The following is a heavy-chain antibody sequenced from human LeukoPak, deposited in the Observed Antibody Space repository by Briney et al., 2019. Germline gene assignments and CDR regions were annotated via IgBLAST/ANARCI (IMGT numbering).Heavy chain of an antibody. D-gene: IGHD4-11*01. CDR1: GYSISSGYY. J-gene: IGHJ4*02. Sequence: SETLSLTCAVSGYSISSGYYWGWIRQPPGKGLEWIGIIYHSGSTYYNPSLTSRVTILVDTSKNQFSLKLSSVTAADTAVYYCAILHSNLYYFDYWGQGTLVTVSS. CDR3: AILHSNLYYFDY. CDR2: IYHSGST. V-gene: IGHV4-38-2*01.